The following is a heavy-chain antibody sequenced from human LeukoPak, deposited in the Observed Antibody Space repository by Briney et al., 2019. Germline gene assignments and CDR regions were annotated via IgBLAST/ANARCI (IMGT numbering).Heavy chain of an antibody. Sequence: SVKVSCKASGGTFSSYAISWVRQAPGQGLEWMGRIIPILGIANYAQKFQGRVTITADKSTSTAYMELSSLRSEDTAVYYCARNLAACPWGSYRCNYYFDYWGQGTLVTVSS. CDR1: GGTFSSYA. V-gene: IGHV1-69*04. J-gene: IGHJ4*02. CDR2: IIPILGIA. D-gene: IGHD3-16*02. CDR3: ARNLAACPWGSYRCNYYFDY.